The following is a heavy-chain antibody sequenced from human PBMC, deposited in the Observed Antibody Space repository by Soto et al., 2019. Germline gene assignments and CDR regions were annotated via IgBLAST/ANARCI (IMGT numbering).Heavy chain of an antibody. V-gene: IGHV1-46*03. Sequence: GASVKVSCKASGYTFTSYYMHCVRQAPRQGLEWMGIINPSGGSTSYAQKFQGRVTMTRDTSTSTVYMELSSLRSEDTAVYYCARYGHHDAFDIWGQGTMVTVSS. J-gene: IGHJ3*02. CDR1: GYTFTSYY. CDR2: INPSGGST. D-gene: IGHD3-10*01. CDR3: ARYGHHDAFDI.